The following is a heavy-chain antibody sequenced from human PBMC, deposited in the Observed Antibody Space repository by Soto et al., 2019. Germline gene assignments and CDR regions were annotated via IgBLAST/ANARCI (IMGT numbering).Heavy chain of an antibody. J-gene: IGHJ4*02. CDR3: AHSRNLITDDAQVGDFDS. Sequence: QITLKESGPTLVKPTQTLTLTCSFSGFSLTTAGEGVGWVRQPPGEALESLALIYWDDDERYSPSLKTRLTITKDPSKNQVFLIMTNMDPLDTATYYCAHSRNLITDDAQVGDFDSWGQGTLVTVSS. D-gene: IGHD3-10*01. CDR2: IYWDDDE. V-gene: IGHV2-5*02. CDR1: GFSLTTAGEG.